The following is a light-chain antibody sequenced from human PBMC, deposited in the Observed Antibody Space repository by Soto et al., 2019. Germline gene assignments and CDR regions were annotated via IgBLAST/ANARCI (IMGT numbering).Light chain of an antibody. CDR1: SSDLGTYNY. J-gene: IGLJ1*01. CDR2: DVR. CDR3: FSSSTKNSRHV. V-gene: IGLV2-14*03. Sequence: QSALTQPASVSGSPGQSITISCTGTSSDLGTYNYVSWYQQYPDKAPKLIIYDVRNRPSEVSDRFSGSKSGDTASLIISGLQAEDEADYYCFSSSTKNSRHVLGTGTKLTVL.